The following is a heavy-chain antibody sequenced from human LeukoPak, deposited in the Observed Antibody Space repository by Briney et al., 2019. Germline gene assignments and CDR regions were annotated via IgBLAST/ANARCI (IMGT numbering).Heavy chain of an antibody. D-gene: IGHD3-10*01. CDR3: AEVPGVLDSGY. J-gene: IGHJ4*02. Sequence: GRSLRLSCAASGFTFSSYGMHWVRQAPGKGLEWVAVISYDGSNKYYADSVKGRFTISRDNSKNTLYLQMNSLRAEDTAVYYWAEVPGVLDSGYWGQGTLVTVSS. CDR1: GFTFSSYG. CDR2: ISYDGSNK. V-gene: IGHV3-30*18.